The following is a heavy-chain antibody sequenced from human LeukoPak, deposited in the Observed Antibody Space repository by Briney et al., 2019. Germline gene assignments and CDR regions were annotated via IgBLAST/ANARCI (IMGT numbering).Heavy chain of an antibody. CDR2: ISWNSGSI. D-gene: IGHD3-10*01. CDR3: GRVGGRSVSAKGDAFDI. CDR1: GFTFDDYA. Sequence: PGRSLRLSCAASGFTFDDYAMHWVRQAPGKGLEWVSGISWNSGSIGYADSVKGRFTISRDNARDSMYLQMNSLRAEDTAMYYCGRVGGRSVSAKGDAFDIWGQGTMVTVSS. V-gene: IGHV3-9*01. J-gene: IGHJ3*02.